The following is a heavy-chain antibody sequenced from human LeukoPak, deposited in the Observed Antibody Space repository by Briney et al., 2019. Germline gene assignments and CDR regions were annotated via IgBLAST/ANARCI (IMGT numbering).Heavy chain of an antibody. CDR2: MNPNNGNT. CDR1: GSTFTSYD. J-gene: IGHJ5*02. Sequence: ASVKVSCKASGSTFTSYDINWVRQASGQGLEWMGWMNPNNGNTGYAQKFQGRVTMTRDTSISTAYMELRGLRSEDTAVYYCVRDGEGAAISVNYWFDHWGQGTLVTVSS. D-gene: IGHD2-2*02. V-gene: IGHV1-8*01. CDR3: VRDGEGAAISVNYWFDH.